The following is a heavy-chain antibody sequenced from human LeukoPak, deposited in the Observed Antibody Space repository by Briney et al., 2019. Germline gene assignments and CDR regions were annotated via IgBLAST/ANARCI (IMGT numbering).Heavy chain of an antibody. Sequence: PSETLSLTCNVSGFSNTSGYYWGWIRQPPGKGLEWIGSIYHSGTTHFNPSFKSRVTISVDTSKNQFSLKLSSVTAADTAVYYCARRLLRYFDRHFDYWGQGTLVTVSS. CDR2: IYHSGTT. D-gene: IGHD3-9*01. V-gene: IGHV4-38-2*02. CDR3: ARRLLRYFDRHFDY. J-gene: IGHJ4*02. CDR1: GFSNTSGYY.